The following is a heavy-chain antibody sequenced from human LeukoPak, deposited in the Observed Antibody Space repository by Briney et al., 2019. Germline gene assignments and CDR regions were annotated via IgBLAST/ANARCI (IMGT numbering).Heavy chain of an antibody. Sequence: ASVKVSCKASGYTFTGYYMHWVRQAPGQGLEWMGWINPNSGGTNYAQKFQGRVTMTRDTSISTAYMELSRLRSDDTAVYYCAREDTTVGYFDYWGQGTLVTVSS. CDR2: INPNSGGT. J-gene: IGHJ4*02. D-gene: IGHD4-11*01. CDR1: GYTFTGYY. CDR3: AREDTTVGYFDY. V-gene: IGHV1-2*02.